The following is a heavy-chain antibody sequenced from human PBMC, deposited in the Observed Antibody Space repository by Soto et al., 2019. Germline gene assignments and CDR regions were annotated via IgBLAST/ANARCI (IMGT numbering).Heavy chain of an antibody. Sequence: SETLSLTCTVSGGSNIRDGYYWSWIRQHPGKGLEWIAYISYSGSSYSNPSLKSRVTISADTSKNQFSLRLTSVTAADTAVYFCARATPAGSVDFWGQGTLVTVSS. CDR1: GGSNIRDGYY. J-gene: IGHJ4*02. D-gene: IGHD2-2*01. CDR2: ISYSGSS. CDR3: ARATPAGSVDF. V-gene: IGHV4-31*03.